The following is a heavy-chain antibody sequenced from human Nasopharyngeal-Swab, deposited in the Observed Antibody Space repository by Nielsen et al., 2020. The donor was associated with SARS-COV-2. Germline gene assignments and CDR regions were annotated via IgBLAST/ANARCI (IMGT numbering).Heavy chain of an antibody. CDR2: IYYSGST. CDR3: ARDRQQQLVLGYFDL. J-gene: IGHJ2*01. D-gene: IGHD6-13*01. V-gene: IGHV4-39*07. Sequence: SETLSLTCTVSGCSISSSSYYWGWTRQPPGKGLEWIGSIYYSGSTYYNPALKSRVTISVDTSKNQFSLKLSSVTAADTAVYYCARDRQQQLVLGYFDLWGRGTLVTVSS. CDR1: GCSISSSSYY.